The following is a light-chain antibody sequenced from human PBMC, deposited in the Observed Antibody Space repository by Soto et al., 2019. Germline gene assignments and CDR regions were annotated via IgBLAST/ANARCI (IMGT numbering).Light chain of an antibody. J-gene: IGKJ2*01. Sequence: EIVLTQSPGTLSLSPGERATLSCRASQSVSSSYLAWYQQKPGQAPRLLIYGASSRATGIPDRFSGSGSGTDFTLTISRLEPEDCAVYYCQQYGSSSYTFGQGTTLEIK. V-gene: IGKV3-20*01. CDR2: GAS. CDR3: QQYGSSSYT. CDR1: QSVSSSY.